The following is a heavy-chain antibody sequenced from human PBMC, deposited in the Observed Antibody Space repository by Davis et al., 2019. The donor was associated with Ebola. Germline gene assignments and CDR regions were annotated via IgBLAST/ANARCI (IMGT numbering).Heavy chain of an antibody. D-gene: IGHD3-10*01. V-gene: IGHV1-46*01. CDR2: INPSGGST. CDR1: GYTFTSYY. Sequence: ASVKVSCKASGYTFTSYYMHWVRQAPGQGLEWMGIINPSGGSTSYAQKFQGRVTMTRDTSTSTVYMELSSLRSEDTAVYYCARAHKGYGSGSYYLDYWGQGTLVTVSS. CDR3: ARAHKGYGSGSYYLDY. J-gene: IGHJ4*02.